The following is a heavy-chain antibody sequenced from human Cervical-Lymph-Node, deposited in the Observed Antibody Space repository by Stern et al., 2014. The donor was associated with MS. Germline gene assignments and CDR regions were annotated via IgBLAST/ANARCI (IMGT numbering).Heavy chain of an antibody. J-gene: IGHJ4*02. D-gene: IGHD4-23*01. CDR2: IIQALGVRT. Sequence: QVQLVESGTEVKKPGSSVKVSCKASGGTFSDYTISWVRQAPGQGLEWMGRIIQALGVRTNYAQRFQGRVTITADKSTSTVYMEVSSLTSEDTAVYYCARDRWVASPSAYYFDYWGQGTLVTVSS. V-gene: IGHV1-69*09. CDR1: GGTFSDYT. CDR3: ARDRWVASPSAYYFDY.